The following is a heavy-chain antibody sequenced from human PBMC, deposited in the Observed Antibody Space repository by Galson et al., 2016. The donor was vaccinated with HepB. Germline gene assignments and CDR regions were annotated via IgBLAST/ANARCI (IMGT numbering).Heavy chain of an antibody. D-gene: IGHD4-11*01. V-gene: IGHV3-23*01. Sequence: SLRLSCAVSGFPFSSYAMNWVRQAPGQGLEWVATATTRTVTTYYSDSVKGRFTITRDNSKNTLYWQMNSLRADDTAVYYCAKTTTLGRYLYYGMEVWGKGTTVTVSS. CDR2: ATTRTVTT. CDR3: AKTTTLGRYLYYGMEV. J-gene: IGHJ6*04. CDR1: GFPFSSYA.